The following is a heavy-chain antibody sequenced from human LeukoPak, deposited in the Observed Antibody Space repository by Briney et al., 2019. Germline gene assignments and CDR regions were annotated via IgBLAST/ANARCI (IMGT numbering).Heavy chain of an antibody. J-gene: IGHJ3*02. CDR3: AGGYDFWSGYYHAFDI. V-gene: IGHV1-18*04. CDR1: GYTFTDYY. Sequence: ASVKVSCKASGYTFTDYYMHWVRQAPGQGLEWMGWISAYNGNTNYVQKLQGRVTMTTDTSTSTAYMELRSLRSDDTAVYYCAGGYDFWSGYYHAFDIWGQGTMVTVSS. D-gene: IGHD3-3*01. CDR2: ISAYNGNT.